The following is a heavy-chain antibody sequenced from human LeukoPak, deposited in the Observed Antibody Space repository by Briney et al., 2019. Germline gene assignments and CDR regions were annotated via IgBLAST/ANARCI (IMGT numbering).Heavy chain of an antibody. V-gene: IGHV4-39*07. J-gene: IGHJ6*04. D-gene: IGHD2/OR15-2a*01. CDR2: IYYSGST. CDR1: GGSISSSSYY. CDR3: ARAPSDSFRLDV. Sequence: SETLSLTCTVSGGSISSSSYYWGWIRQPPGKGLEWIGSIYYSGSTYYNPSLKSRVTISVDTSKNQFSLKLSSVTAADTAVYYCARAPSDSFRLDVWGKGTTVTVSS.